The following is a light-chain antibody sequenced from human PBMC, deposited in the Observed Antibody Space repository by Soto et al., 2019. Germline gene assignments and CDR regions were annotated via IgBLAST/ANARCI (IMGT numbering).Light chain of an antibody. CDR3: QQYRR. V-gene: IGKV1-5*01. Sequence: DIQMTQSPSTLSASVGDRVTITCRASQSISSGLAWYQQKPGKAPKLLIYDASNFESGVPSRFSGRGSGTEFTLTISSLQPDDSATYYCQQYRRFGQGTKVDIK. J-gene: IGKJ1*01. CDR1: QSISSG. CDR2: DAS.